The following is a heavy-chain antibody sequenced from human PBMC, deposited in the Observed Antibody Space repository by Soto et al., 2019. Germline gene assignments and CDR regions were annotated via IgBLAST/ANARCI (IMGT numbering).Heavy chain of an antibody. CDR2: TSNSAPT. CDR1: GGPISSYH. D-gene: IGHD1-1*01. CDR3: ARQFLDVYNAVEY. J-gene: IGHJ4*02. Sequence: SETLSLTCTVSGGPISSYHWSWIRQSPGKGLEWIGYTSNSAPTIYNPSLKSRVTISADTSKNQFSLRLSSVTAADTAVYFCARQFLDVYNAVEYWGQGALVTVSS. V-gene: IGHV4-59*08.